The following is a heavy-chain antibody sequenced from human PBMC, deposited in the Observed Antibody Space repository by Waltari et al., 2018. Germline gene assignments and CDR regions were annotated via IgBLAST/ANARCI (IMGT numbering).Heavy chain of an antibody. CDR3: AKDHTSSWSPFDY. CDR1: VFTFRSIA. CDR2: ISGSGGST. V-gene: IGHV3-23*01. J-gene: IGHJ4*02. D-gene: IGHD6-13*01. Sequence: EVQLLESGGGLVQPGGSLIISCSASVFTFRSIAMSWVRQAPGKGLEWVSAISGSGGSTYYAESVKGRFTISRDNSKNTLYLQMSSLRAEDTAVYYCAKDHTSSWSPFDYWGQGTLVTVSS.